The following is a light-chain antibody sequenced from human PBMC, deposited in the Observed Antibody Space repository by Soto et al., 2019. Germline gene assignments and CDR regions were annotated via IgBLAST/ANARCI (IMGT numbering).Light chain of an antibody. Sequence: EIVLTQSPGTLSLSPGERASLSCRASQSISNTLLAWYQQEPGQAPRLLIYGASNRATGIPARFSGSGSGTDFTLTISSLEPEDFAVYYCQQRSNWPRTFGQGTKVDI. J-gene: IGKJ1*01. CDR3: QQRSNWPRT. CDR1: QSISNT. V-gene: IGKV3-11*01. CDR2: GAS.